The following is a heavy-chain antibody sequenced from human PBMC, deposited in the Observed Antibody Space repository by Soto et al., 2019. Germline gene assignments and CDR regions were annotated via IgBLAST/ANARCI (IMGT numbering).Heavy chain of an antibody. V-gene: IGHV4-39*01. D-gene: IGHD4-4*01. CDR1: GVSITSTTYF. J-gene: IGHJ6*02. Sequence: SETLSLTCAVSGVSITSTTYFWAWIRQPPGKGLEWIGTLSYAGNTYYNPSLQSRVTISADTSKNQFSLMLTSLTAADTAVYYCARQATYTLDVWGQGTTVTVS. CDR2: LSYAGNT. CDR3: ARQATYTLDV.